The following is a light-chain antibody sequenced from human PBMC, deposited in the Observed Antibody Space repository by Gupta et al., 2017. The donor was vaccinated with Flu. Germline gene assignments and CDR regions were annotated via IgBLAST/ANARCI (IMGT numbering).Light chain of an antibody. V-gene: IGKV3-20*01. Sequence: EIVLTQSPGTLSLSPGESATVSCRPSQSVSTSYLAWYQHKPGQAPRLLIYATSTRATGIPDRFSGSGSGTDFTLTISSLEPEDFAVYYCQQYGTSRTFGQGTKVEIK. CDR1: QSVSTSY. J-gene: IGKJ1*01. CDR2: ATS. CDR3: QQYGTSRT.